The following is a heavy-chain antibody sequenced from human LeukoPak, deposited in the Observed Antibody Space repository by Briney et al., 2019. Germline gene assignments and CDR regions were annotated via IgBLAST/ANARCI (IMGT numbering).Heavy chain of an antibody. D-gene: IGHD3-10*01. Sequence: GRSLRLSCAASGFTFSSYGMHWVRQAPGKGLEWVAVISYDGSNKYYADSVKGRFTISRDNAKNSLYLQMNSLRAEDTAVYYCARARGDYYGSGDHFDYWGQGTLVTVSS. CDR3: ARARGDYYGSGDHFDY. CDR1: GFTFSSYG. V-gene: IGHV3-30*03. J-gene: IGHJ4*02. CDR2: ISYDGSNK.